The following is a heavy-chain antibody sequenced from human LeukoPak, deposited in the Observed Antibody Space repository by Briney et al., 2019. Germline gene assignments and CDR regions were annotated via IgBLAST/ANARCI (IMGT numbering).Heavy chain of an antibody. CDR1: GYSFTSYW. CDR3: ARPSPDSSGYEDY. D-gene: IGHD3-22*01. J-gene: IGHJ4*02. Sequence: GESLKISCKGSGYSFTSYWIGWVRQMPGEGLEWMGIIYPGDSDTRYSPSFQGQVTISADKSISTAYLQWSSLKASDTAMYYCARPSPDSSGYEDYWGQGTLVTVSS. CDR2: IYPGDSDT. V-gene: IGHV5-51*01.